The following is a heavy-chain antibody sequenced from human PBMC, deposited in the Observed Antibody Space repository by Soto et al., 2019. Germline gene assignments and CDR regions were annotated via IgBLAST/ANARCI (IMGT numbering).Heavy chain of an antibody. CDR3: ANVRSPYYYDSSGYPD. Sequence: QVQLVQSGAEVQKPGSSVKVSCKASGGTFSSYAISWVRQAPGQGLEWMGGIIPIFGTANYAQRFQGRVTIHADESTSTAYIDLSSLRSEDTAVYYCANVRSPYYYDSSGYPDWGQGTLVTVSS. V-gene: IGHV1-69*01. CDR1: GGTFSSYA. CDR2: IIPIFGTA. J-gene: IGHJ4*02. D-gene: IGHD3-22*01.